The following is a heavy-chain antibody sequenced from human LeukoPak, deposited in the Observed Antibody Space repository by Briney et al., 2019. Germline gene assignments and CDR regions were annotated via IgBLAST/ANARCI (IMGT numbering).Heavy chain of an antibody. D-gene: IGHD1-26*01. CDR2: ITGNNGNT. Sequence: ASVKVSFKTSGSTFSGYGISWVRQAPGQGLEWMGWITGNNGNTNYAPSLQGRVTMTTDTSTNTAYMELTSLKSDDTAVYYCARDQRNSGSYRFEYWGQGTLVTVSS. J-gene: IGHJ4*02. CDR1: GSTFSGYG. CDR3: ARDQRNSGSYRFEY. V-gene: IGHV1-18*01.